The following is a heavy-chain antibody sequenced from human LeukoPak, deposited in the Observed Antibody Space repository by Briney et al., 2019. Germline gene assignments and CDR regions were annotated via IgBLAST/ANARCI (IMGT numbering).Heavy chain of an antibody. V-gene: IGHV4-34*01. D-gene: IGHD6-13*01. CDR2: INHSGST. Sequence: SETLSLTCAVYGGSFSGYYWSWIRQPPGKGLEWIGEINHSGSTNYNPSPKSRVTISVDTPKNQFSLKLSSVTAADTAVYYCARGPKLYSSSWFYYYMDVWGKGTTVTISS. CDR3: ARGPKLYSSSWFYYYMDV. CDR1: GGSFSGYY. J-gene: IGHJ6*03.